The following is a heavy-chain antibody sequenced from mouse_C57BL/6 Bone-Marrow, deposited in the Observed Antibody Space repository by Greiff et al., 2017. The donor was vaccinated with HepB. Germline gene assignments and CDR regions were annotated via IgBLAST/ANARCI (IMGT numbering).Heavy chain of an antibody. CDR1: GYTFTSYG. Sequence: ESGAELARPGASVKLSCKASGYTFTSYGISWVKQRTGQGLEWIGEIYPRSGNTYYNEKFKGKATLTADKSSSTAYMELRSLTSEDSAVYFCARTGIYYDSYYYAMDYWGQGTSVTVSS. CDR2: IYPRSGNT. J-gene: IGHJ4*01. V-gene: IGHV1-81*01. CDR3: ARTGIYYDSYYYAMDY. D-gene: IGHD2-4*01.